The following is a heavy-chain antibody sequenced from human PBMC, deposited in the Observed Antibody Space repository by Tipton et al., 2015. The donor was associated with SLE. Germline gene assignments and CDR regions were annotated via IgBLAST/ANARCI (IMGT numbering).Heavy chain of an antibody. CDR1: GGSISSYY. V-gene: IGHV4-59*08. CDR3: ARGGSVRGFSLYYFDY. Sequence: TLSLTCTVSGGSISSYYWSWIRQPPGKGLEWIGEINHSGSTNYNPSLKSRVTISVDTSKNQFSLKLSSVTAADTAVYYCARGGSVRGFSLYYFDYWGQGTLVTVSS. CDR2: INHSGST. J-gene: IGHJ4*02. D-gene: IGHD3-16*01.